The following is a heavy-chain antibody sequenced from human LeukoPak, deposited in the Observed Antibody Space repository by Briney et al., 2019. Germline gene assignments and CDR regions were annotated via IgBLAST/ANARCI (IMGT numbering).Heavy chain of an antibody. D-gene: IGHD3-16*02. J-gene: IGHJ4*02. CDR3: EKGLYDYVGGSYLDY. V-gene: IGHV3-9*01. CDR1: GFTFNHYA. CDR2: INWNSGSI. Sequence: GGSLRLSCGASGFTFNHYAMHWVRQAPGKGLERVSGINWNSGSIGYADSVKGRFTISRDNAKNSLYLQMNSPRAEDTALYYCEKGLYDYVGGSYLDYWGQGTLVTVSS.